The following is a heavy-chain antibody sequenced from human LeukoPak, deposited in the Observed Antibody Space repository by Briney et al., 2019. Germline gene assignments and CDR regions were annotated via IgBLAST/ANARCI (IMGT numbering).Heavy chain of an antibody. J-gene: IGHJ6*02. CDR3: ARKRSRGYYYYGMDV. Sequence: AASVKVSCTASGYTFTSYDINWVRQATGQGLKWMEWMNPNSGNTGYAQKFQGRVTMTRNTSISTAYMELSSLRSEDTAVYYCARKRSRGYYYYGMDVWGQGTTVTVSS. CDR2: MNPNSGNT. CDR1: GYTFTSYD. V-gene: IGHV1-8*01.